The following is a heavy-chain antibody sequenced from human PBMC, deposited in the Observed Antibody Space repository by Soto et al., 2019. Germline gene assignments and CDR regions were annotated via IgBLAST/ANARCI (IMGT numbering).Heavy chain of an antibody. D-gene: IGHD3-3*01. CDR1: GASTGGYY. J-gene: IGHJ4*02. Sequence: QVQLQESGPGLLKPSETLSLTCTISGASTGGYYWSWIRQSPGRGLEWIGYVFSSGSTNFSPSLRSRAAISIDTSKRQVFLKLTSVTAADTALYYCVRHLWSSGSYIVFDSWGQGAQVIVSS. V-gene: IGHV4-59*08. CDR2: VFSSGST. CDR3: VRHLWSSGSYIVFDS.